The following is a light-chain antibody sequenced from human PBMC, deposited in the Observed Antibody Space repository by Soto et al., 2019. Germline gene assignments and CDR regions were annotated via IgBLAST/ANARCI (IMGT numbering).Light chain of an antibody. V-gene: IGLV2-14*01. Sequence: QSALTQPASGSGSPVQSITISCTGTSSDVGGYNYVSWYQQHPGKAPKVMIYEVSNRPSGVSNRFSGSKSGNTASLTISGLQAEDEADYFCSSYARSSTYVFGTGTKLTVL. J-gene: IGLJ1*01. CDR1: SSDVGGYNY. CDR3: SSYARSSTYV. CDR2: EVS.